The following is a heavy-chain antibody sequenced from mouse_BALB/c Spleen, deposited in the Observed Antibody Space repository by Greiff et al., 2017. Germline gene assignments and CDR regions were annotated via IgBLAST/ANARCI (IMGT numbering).Heavy chain of an antibody. CDR2: INPSTGYT. J-gene: IGHJ1*01. V-gene: IGHV1-7*01. Sequence: VQLQQSGAELAKPGASVKMSCKASGYTFTSYWMHWVKQRPGQGLEWIGYINPSTGYTEYNQKFKDKATLTADKSSSTAYMQLSSLTSEDSAVYYCARDGGDWYFDVWGAGTTVTGSS. CDR3: ARDGGDWYFDV. CDR1: GYTFTSYW.